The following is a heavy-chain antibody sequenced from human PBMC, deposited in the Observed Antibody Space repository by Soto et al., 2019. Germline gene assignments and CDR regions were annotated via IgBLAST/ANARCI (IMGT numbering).Heavy chain of an antibody. CDR1: GVSISSGNW. CDR2: IFHDGTA. D-gene: IGHD3-10*01. V-gene: IGHV4-4*02. Sequence: PSETLSLTCAVSGVSISSGNWWTWVRQSPQRGLEYIGEIFHDGTANYYPSFERRVSISVDTSKNQLSLKLTSVTAADTAIYFCARLVYDTRLNYMYFDFWGQGTRVTVSS. J-gene: IGHJ4*02. CDR3: ARLVYDTRLNYMYFDF.